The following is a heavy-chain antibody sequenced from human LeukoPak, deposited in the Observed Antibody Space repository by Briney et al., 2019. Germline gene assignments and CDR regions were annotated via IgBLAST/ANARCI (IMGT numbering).Heavy chain of an antibody. CDR1: GYIFTNYD. CDR2: MNPKSANT. V-gene: IGHV1-8*02. Sequence: ASVKVSCKASGYIFTNYDIHWVRQATGQGLEWMAWMNPKSANTGYAQKFQGRVTVTRNTSISTAYMELNGLSFDDTAVYYCARGPMYSASYNYWGQGTLVTVSS. CDR3: ARGPMYSASYNY. D-gene: IGHD1-26*01. J-gene: IGHJ4*02.